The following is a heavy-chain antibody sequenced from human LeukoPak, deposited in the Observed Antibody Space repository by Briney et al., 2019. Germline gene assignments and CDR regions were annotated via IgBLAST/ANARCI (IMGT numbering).Heavy chain of an antibody. D-gene: IGHD3-10*01. CDR3: TTDALWVADAFDI. Sequence: PGGSLRLSCAASGFTFSGSAMHWVRQASGKGLEWVGRIRSKANSYATAYAASVKGRFTISRDDSKNTLYLQMNSLRTEDTAVYYCTTDALWVADAFDIWGQGTMVTVSS. V-gene: IGHV3-73*01. CDR1: GFTFSGSA. CDR2: IRSKANSYAT. J-gene: IGHJ3*02.